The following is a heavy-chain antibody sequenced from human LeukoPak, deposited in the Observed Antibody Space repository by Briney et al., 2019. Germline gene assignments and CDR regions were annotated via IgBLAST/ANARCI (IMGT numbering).Heavy chain of an antibody. CDR3: ARHGISVGYFDF. CDR1: GGSIGSYY. D-gene: IGHD6-19*01. V-gene: IGHV4-59*08. J-gene: IGHJ4*01. Sequence: SETLSLTCTVSGGSIGSYYWSWIRQPPGKGLEWIGYFFYTGNTNYNPSLKSRVTISAGTSKNQFSLKLSSVTAADTAVYYCARHGISVGYFDFWGHGVLVTVSS. CDR2: FFYTGNT.